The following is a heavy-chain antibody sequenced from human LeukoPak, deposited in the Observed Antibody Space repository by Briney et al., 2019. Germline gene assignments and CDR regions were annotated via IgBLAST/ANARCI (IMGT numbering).Heavy chain of an antibody. Sequence: SETLSLTCTVSGGSISSGGHYWSWIRQPAGKGLEYLGRIYSTGSTNYNPSLRSRVTISVDTSKNHFSLKLSSVTAADTAVYYCARGIAVAGYRSYFDYWGQGTLVTVSS. CDR2: IYSTGST. J-gene: IGHJ4*02. CDR3: ARGIAVAGYRSYFDY. V-gene: IGHV4-61*02. D-gene: IGHD6-19*01. CDR1: GGSISSGGHY.